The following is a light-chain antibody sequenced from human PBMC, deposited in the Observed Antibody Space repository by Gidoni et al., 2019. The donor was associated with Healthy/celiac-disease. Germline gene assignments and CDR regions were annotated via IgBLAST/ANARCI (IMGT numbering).Light chain of an antibody. CDR1: QGISNY. CDR2: AAS. J-gene: IGKJ1*01. CDR3: QKYNSAPRT. V-gene: IGKV1-27*01. Sequence: DIQMTQSPSSLSASVGDRVTITCRASQGISNYLAWYQQKPGKVPKLLSYAASTLQSGVPSRFSGSESGTDFTLTISSLQPEDVATYYCQKYNSAPRTFGQGTKVEIK.